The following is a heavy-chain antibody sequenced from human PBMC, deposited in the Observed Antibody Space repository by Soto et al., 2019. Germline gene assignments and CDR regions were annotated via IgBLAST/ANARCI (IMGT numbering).Heavy chain of an antibody. V-gene: IGHV3-11*01. CDR1: GFTVSDYF. CDR3: AGVTLTAAGAMVV. D-gene: IGHD1-20*01. J-gene: IGHJ6*02. CDR2: IRRDNSNM. Sequence: QVQLVESGGGLVRPGGSLRLSCAASGFTVSDYFMSWVRQAPGKGLDCLSYIRRDNSNMYYADYVKGRFTIARDNAKNLVFSQMNSGREEDTAMNYCAGVTLTAAGAMVVWAQGTTVTVSS.